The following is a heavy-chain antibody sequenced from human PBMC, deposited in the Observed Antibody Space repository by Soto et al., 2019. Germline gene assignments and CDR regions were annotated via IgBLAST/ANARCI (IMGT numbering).Heavy chain of an antibody. CDR1: GASISNTDW. CDR2: IYHSGTT. D-gene: IGHD1-26*01. Sequence: SETLSLTCAVSGASISNTDWWSWVRQPPGKGLEWIGEIYHSGTTNCDPSLKSRVTISLDKSKSLFSLTLTSLTAADTAVYYCARERFQELRMGSYNWFDPWGQGTRVTVSS. J-gene: IGHJ5*02. V-gene: IGHV4-4*02. CDR3: ARERFQELRMGSYNWFDP.